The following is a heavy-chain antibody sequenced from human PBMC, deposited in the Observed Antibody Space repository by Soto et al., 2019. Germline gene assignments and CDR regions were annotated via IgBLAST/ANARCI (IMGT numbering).Heavy chain of an antibody. CDR3: ARDPVRTST. D-gene: IGHD1-1*01. CDR1: GFTFSSYE. Sequence: EVQLVESGGGLVQPGGSLRLSCAASGFTFSSYEMNWVRQAPGKGLEWDSYISSSGSTIYYADSVKGRFTISRDNGKNSLYLQMNSLRAEDTAVYYCARDPVRTSTWGQGTLVTVSS. J-gene: IGHJ5*02. CDR2: ISSSGSTI. V-gene: IGHV3-48*03.